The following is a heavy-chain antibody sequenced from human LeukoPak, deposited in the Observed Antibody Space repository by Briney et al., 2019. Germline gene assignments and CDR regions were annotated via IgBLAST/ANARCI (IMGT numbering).Heavy chain of an antibody. J-gene: IGHJ3*02. V-gene: IGHV3-23*01. Sequence: GGSLRLSCAASGFTFSSYAMSWVRQAPGKGLEWVSAISGSGGSTYYADSVKGRFTISRDNSKNTLYLQMNSLRDEDTAVYYCARNQESGDDYYDSSGYFAFDIWGQGTMVTVSS. D-gene: IGHD3-22*01. CDR3: ARNQESGDDYYDSSGYFAFDI. CDR2: ISGSGGST. CDR1: GFTFSSYA.